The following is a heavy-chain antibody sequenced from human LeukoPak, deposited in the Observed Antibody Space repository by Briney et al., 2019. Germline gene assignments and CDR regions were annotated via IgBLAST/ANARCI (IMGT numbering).Heavy chain of an antibody. CDR2: INPNSGGT. J-gene: IGHJ3*01. CDR1: GYTFTGYY. CDR3: ARDLFGRSGYYPGF. D-gene: IGHD3-22*01. V-gene: IGHV1-2*02. Sequence: ASVKVSCKASGYTFTGYYMHWVRQAPGQGLEWMGWINPNSGGTNYAQKFQGRVTMTRDTSISTAYMELSRLRSDDTAVYHCARDLFGRSGYYPGFWGQGTMVTVSS.